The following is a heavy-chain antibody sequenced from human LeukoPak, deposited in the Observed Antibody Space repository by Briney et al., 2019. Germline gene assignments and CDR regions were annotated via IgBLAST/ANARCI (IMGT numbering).Heavy chain of an antibody. J-gene: IGHJ4*02. CDR1: GYTFTGYY. V-gene: IGHV1-2*02. CDR3: ARDSGSYSFDY. D-gene: IGHD1-26*01. CDR2: INPNSGGT. Sequence: GASVKVSCKASGYTFTGYYMHWVRQAPGQGLEWVGWINPNSGGTNYAQKFQGRVTMTRDTSISTAYLELSRLTSDDTAVYYCARDSGSYSFDYWGQGTLVTVSS.